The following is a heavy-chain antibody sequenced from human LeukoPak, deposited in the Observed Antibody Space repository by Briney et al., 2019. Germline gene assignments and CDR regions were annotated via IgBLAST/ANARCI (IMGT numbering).Heavy chain of an antibody. J-gene: IGHJ5*02. V-gene: IGHV3-20*04. CDR3: AKDRVSPGFNWFDP. CDR1: GFTFDDYG. D-gene: IGHD2-15*01. Sequence: GGSLRLSCAASGFTFDDYGMSWVRQAPGKGLEWVSGINWNGGSTGYADSVKGRFTISRDNAKSTVYLQMNSLRTEDTAVYYCAKDRVSPGFNWFDPWGQGTLVTVSS. CDR2: INWNGGST.